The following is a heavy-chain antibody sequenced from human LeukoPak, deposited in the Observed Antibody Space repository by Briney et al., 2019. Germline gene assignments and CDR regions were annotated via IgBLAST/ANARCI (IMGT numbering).Heavy chain of an antibody. CDR2: INPNSGGT. CDR1: GYTFTGYY. V-gene: IGHV1-2*02. Sequence: ASVTVSCKASGYTFTGYYMHWVRQAPGQGLEWMGWINPNSGGTNYAQKFQGRVTMTRDTSISTAYMELSRLRSDDTAVYYCARGHVDTAMAYYFDYWGQGTLVTVSS. CDR3: ARGHVDTAMAYYFDY. J-gene: IGHJ4*02. D-gene: IGHD5-18*01.